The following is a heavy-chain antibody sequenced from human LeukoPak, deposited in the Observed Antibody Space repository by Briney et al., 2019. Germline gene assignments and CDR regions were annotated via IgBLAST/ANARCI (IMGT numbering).Heavy chain of an antibody. V-gene: IGHV4-61*02. J-gene: IGHJ5*02. CDR2: IYTSGST. CDR1: GGSISSGSYY. CDR3: AREFGGWFDP. D-gene: IGHD3-10*01. Sequence: PSETLSLTRTVSGGSISSGSYYWSWIRQPAGKGLEWIGRIYTSGSTNYNPSLKSRVTISVDTSKNQFSLKLSSVTAADTAVYYCAREFGGWFDPWGQGTLVTVSS.